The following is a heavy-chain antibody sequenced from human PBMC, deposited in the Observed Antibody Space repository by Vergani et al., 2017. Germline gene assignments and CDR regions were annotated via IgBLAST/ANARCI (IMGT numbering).Heavy chain of an antibody. V-gene: IGHV3-30*02. CDR1: GFTFSRYG. Sequence: QVQLVESGGGVVQPGGSLRLSCTASGFTFSRYGMHWVRQAPGKGLEWVAFIRYDGNNKYYVDSVKGRFTISRDNSKNTLYLQMNSLRAEDTAVYYCASLYCSSTSCRRDYYYYYYMDVWGKGTTVTVSS. D-gene: IGHD2-2*01. CDR3: ASLYCSSTSCRRDYYYYYYMDV. J-gene: IGHJ6*03. CDR2: IRYDGNNK.